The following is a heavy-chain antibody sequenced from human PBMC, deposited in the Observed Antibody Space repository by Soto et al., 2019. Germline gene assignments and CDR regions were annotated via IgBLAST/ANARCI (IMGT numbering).Heavy chain of an antibody. CDR2: IYWDDDK. J-gene: IGHJ2*01. Sequence: QITLKESGPTLVKPTQTLTLTCTFSGFSLSTSGVGVGWIRQPPGKALEWLALIYWDDDKRYSPSLKSRLTLTTGTSKNHVVLTMTNIDPVDTAPYYCAHRYDIVTVYWYFDRWGRGTLVTVSS. CDR3: AHRYDIVTVYWYFDR. CDR1: GFSLSTSGVG. D-gene: IGHD3-9*01. V-gene: IGHV2-5*02.